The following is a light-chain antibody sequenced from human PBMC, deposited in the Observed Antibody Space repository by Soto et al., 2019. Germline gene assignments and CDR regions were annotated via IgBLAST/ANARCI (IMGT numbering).Light chain of an antibody. CDR3: SSYTSSSTLYV. J-gene: IGLJ1*01. CDR2: DVS. V-gene: IGLV2-14*01. Sequence: QSVLTQPASVSGSPGQSITIYCTGTSSDIGVYNYVSWFQQHPGKAPKLMIYDVSDRPSGVSYRFSGSKSGDTASLTISGLQAEDEADYYCSSYTSSSTLYVFGTGTKVTVL. CDR1: SSDIGVYNY.